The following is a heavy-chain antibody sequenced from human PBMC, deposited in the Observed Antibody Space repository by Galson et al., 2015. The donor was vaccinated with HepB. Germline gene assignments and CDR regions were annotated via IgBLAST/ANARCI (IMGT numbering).Heavy chain of an antibody. V-gene: IGHV1-69*06. CDR3: ATNAARGIFFEF. Sequence: SVKVSCKASGPMFSGFGTSWVRQAPGHGLEWMGEINPLFGTANYAQKFQGRVTITADRSTSTAYMELSSLRSEDTAMYYCATNAARGIFFEFWGQGTPVTVSS. CDR1: GPMFSGFG. D-gene: IGHD3-10*01. CDR2: INPLFGTA. J-gene: IGHJ4*02.